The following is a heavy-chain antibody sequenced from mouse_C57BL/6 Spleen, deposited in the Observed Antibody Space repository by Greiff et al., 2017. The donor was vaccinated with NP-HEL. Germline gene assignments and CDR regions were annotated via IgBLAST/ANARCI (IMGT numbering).Heavy chain of an antibody. CDR2: ISSGSSTI. CDR3: ARGPLGRFDY. V-gene: IGHV5-17*01. J-gene: IGHJ2*01. D-gene: IGHD4-1*01. Sequence: EVKLMESGGGLVKPGGSLKLSCAASGFTFSDYGMHWVRQAPEKGLEWVAYISSGSSTIYYADTVKGRFTISRDNAKNTLFLQMTSLRSEDTAMYYCARGPLGRFDYWGQGTTLTVSS. CDR1: GFTFSDYG.